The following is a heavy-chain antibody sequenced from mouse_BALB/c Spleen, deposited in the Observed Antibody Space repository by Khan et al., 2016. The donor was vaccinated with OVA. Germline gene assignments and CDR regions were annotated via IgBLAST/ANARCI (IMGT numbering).Heavy chain of an antibody. CDR2: IAPGNGNT. CDR3: AQSSYDPWFFDV. D-gene: IGHD2-12*01. V-gene: IGHV14-3*02. J-gene: IGHJ1*01. CDR1: GFTFKDTY. Sequence: EVQLQQSGAELVKPGASVRLSCTASGFTFKDTYIHWVKQRPEQGLEWIGRIAPGNGNTKYDPKFQDQATLTYDTSSNTSYLQLRSLTSEDTAVYFCAQSSYDPWFFDVGGAGTTVTVSS.